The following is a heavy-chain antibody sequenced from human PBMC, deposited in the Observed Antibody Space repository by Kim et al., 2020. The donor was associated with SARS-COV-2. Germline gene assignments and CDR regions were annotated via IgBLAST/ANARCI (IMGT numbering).Heavy chain of an antibody. D-gene: IGHD3-10*01. CDR1: GFTFSSYS. J-gene: IGHJ4*02. V-gene: IGHV3-21*01. Sequence: GGSLRLSCAASGFTFSSYSMNWVRQAPEKGLEWVSSISSSSSYIYYADSVKGRFTISRDNAKNSLYLQMNSLRAEDTAVYYCARESEEFVDYWGQGTLVTVSS. CDR3: ARESEEFVDY. CDR2: ISSSSSYI.